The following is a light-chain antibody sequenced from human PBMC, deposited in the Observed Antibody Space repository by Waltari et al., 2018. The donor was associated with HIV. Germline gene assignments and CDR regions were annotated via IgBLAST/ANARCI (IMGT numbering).Light chain of an antibody. CDR2: EVS. J-gene: IGLJ2*01. CDR3: SSYAGSNNFVV. V-gene: IGLV2-8*01. CDR1: SSDAGGYNY. Sequence: QSALPQPPTASGSPGQPLTISCTGTSSDAGGYNYVSWYQQHPGKAPNLMIYEVSSRPSGVPDRFAGSKSGNTASLTVSGLQAEDEADYYCSSYAGSNNFVVFGGGTKLTVL.